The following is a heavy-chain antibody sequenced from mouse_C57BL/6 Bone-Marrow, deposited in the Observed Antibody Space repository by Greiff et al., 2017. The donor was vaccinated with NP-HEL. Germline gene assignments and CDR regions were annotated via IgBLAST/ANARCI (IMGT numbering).Heavy chain of an antibody. D-gene: IGHD1-1*01. J-gene: IGHJ4*01. V-gene: IGHV5-17*01. CDR2: ISSGSSTI. CDR3: ARPLYYGSLYAMDY. Sequence: EVNVVESGGGLVKPGGSLKLSCAASGFTFSDYGMHWVRQAPEKGLEWVAYISSGSSTIYYADTVKGRFTISRDNAKNTLFLQMTSLRSEDTAMYYCARPLYYGSLYAMDYWGQGTSVTVSS. CDR1: GFTFSDYG.